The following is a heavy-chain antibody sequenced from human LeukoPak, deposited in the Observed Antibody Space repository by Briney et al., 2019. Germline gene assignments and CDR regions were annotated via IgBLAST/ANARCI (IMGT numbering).Heavy chain of an antibody. Sequence: SVKVSCKASGGTFSSYAISWVRQAPGQGLEWMGGIIPIFGTANYAQKFQGRVTITADESTSTAYMELSSLRSEDTAVYYCARDRDCGSGSYYNGDDAFDIWGQGTMVTVSS. J-gene: IGHJ3*02. V-gene: IGHV1-69*01. D-gene: IGHD3-10*01. CDR2: IIPIFGTA. CDR3: ARDRDCGSGSYYNGDDAFDI. CDR1: GGTFSSYA.